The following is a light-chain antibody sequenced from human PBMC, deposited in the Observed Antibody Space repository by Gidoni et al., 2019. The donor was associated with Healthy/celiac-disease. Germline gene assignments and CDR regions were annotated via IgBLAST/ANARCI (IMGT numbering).Light chain of an antibody. CDR3: QQYYSTPPT. Sequence: ETAMTQSPYSPAESLGERATINCKSSQRVLYSSNNKNYLAWYRQKPGQPPKLLIYWASTRESGVPDRFSGSGSGTDFTLTISSLQAEDVAVYYCQQYYSTPPTFGGGTKVEIK. V-gene: IGKV4-1*01. J-gene: IGKJ4*01. CDR1: QRVLYSSNNKNY. CDR2: WAS.